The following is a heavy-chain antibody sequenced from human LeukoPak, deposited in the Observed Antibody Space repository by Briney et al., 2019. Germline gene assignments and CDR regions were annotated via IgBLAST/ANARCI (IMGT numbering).Heavy chain of an antibody. CDR1: GNYW. CDR2: INSDGSWT. V-gene: IGHV3-74*01. CDR3: AKVDVTYYYDSSGYYLDY. Sequence: GGSLRLSCAASGNYWMHWVRQAPGKGLVWVSHINSDGSWTSYADSVKGRFTISRDNSKNTLYLQMNSLRAEDTAVYYCAKVDVTYYYDSSGYYLDYWGQGTLVTVSS. J-gene: IGHJ4*02. D-gene: IGHD3-22*01.